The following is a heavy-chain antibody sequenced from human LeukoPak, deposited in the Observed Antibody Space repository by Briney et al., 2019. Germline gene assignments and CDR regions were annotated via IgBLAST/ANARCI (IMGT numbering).Heavy chain of an antibody. Sequence: SGGSLRLSCAASGFTFSSYGMSWVRQAPGKGLEWVSAISGSGGSTYYADSVKGRFTISRDNAKNSLYLQMNSLRAEDTAVYYCAATQYDYVWGSYRSSPSDAFDIWGQGTMVTVSS. V-gene: IGHV3-23*01. D-gene: IGHD3-16*02. CDR1: GFTFSSYG. CDR2: ISGSGGST. CDR3: AATQYDYVWGSYRSSPSDAFDI. J-gene: IGHJ3*02.